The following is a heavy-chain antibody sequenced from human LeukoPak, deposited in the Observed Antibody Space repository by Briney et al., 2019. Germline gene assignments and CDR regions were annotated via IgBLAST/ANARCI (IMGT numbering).Heavy chain of an antibody. V-gene: IGHV3-23*01. J-gene: IGHJ6*02. Sequence: GGSLRLSCAASGFGSSTSPMSWVRQPPGKGLEWVSAMNNGPGATFYRDSVRGRFTISRDDSKSTLYLQMNSLRAEDTGTYYCAKTHYDLLDVWGQGTTVTVSS. D-gene: IGHD5-12*01. CDR3: AKTHYDLLDV. CDR1: GFGSSTSP. CDR2: MNNGPGAT.